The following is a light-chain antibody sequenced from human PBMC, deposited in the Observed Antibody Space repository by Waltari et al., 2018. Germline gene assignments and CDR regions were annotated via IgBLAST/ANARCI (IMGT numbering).Light chain of an antibody. CDR2: KGS. J-gene: IGLJ3*02. CDR1: SGSPSSTSY. V-gene: IGLV8-61*01. CDR3: SLYMGSGIWV. Sequence: QTVVTQESSLSVSPGGTVTLTCALSSGSPSSTSYATWYQQTPGQAPRTLVYKGSSRSYGVPDRFSGSILGNKAALTITGAQADDESDYYCSLYMGSGIWVFGGGTKLTVL.